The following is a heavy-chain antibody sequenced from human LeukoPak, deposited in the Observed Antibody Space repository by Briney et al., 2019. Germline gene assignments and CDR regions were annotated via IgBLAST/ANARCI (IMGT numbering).Heavy chain of an antibody. CDR2: IGGRDGGT. CDR3: AKSTADPVYYFDY. CDR1: GFIFSNYA. V-gene: IGHV3-23*01. Sequence: PGGSLRLSCAASGFIFSNYAMSWVRQAPGKGLEWVSAIGGRDGGTYYADSVKGRFTVSRDDPKNTLYLQMNTLRVEDTAVYYCAKSTADPVYYFDYWGQGTLVTVSS. J-gene: IGHJ4*02. D-gene: IGHD4-17*01.